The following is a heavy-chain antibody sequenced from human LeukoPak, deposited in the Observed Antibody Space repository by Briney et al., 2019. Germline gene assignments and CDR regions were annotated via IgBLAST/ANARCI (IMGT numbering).Heavy chain of an antibody. V-gene: IGHV3-7*01. D-gene: IGHD3-22*01. Sequence: GSLRLSCAASGFTFSSYWMSWVRQAPGKGLECVANIKEDGSEGYYVDSVKGRFSISRDNAKNSLYLQMNSLRAEDTAVYYCARDWLAGNPYHAFDLWGKGTMVTVSS. J-gene: IGHJ3*01. CDR2: IKEDGSEG. CDR3: ARDWLAGNPYHAFDL. CDR1: GFTFSSYW.